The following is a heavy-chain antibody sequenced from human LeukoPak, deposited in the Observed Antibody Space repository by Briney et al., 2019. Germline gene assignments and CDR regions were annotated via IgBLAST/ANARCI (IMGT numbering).Heavy chain of an antibody. CDR3: ARTYCGGDCRGYYYHYYMDV. Sequence: PSETLSLTCTVSGGSTSSSSYYWGWIRQPPGKGLEWIGSLYYSGSTYFNPSLKSRVTISVDTSKNQFSLKLSSVTAADTAVYYCARTYCGGDCRGYYYHYYMDVWGKGTTVTISS. D-gene: IGHD2-21*02. CDR2: LYYSGST. J-gene: IGHJ6*03. V-gene: IGHV4-39*07. CDR1: GGSTSSSSYY.